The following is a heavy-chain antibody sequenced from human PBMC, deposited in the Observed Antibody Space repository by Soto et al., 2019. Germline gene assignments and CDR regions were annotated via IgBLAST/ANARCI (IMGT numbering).Heavy chain of an antibody. CDR3: AREGGSYDSGGYLIRGAFDI. CDR2: IYFRGNT. J-gene: IGHJ3*02. CDR1: GDSISRVDYY. V-gene: IGHV4-31*03. Sequence: SETLSLTCTVSGDSISRVDYYWTWIRQHPEKGLEWIGNIYFRGNTYYSPSLESRLTISVDTSKNQFSLKLASVTAADTAVYYCAREGGSYDSGGYLIRGAFDIRGQGTMVTVSS. D-gene: IGHD3-22*01.